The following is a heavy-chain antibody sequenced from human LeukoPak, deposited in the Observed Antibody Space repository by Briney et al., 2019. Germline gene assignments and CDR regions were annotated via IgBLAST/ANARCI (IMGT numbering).Heavy chain of an antibody. CDR1: GGSISSGSYY. J-gene: IGHJ4*02. D-gene: IGHD3-10*01. Sequence: PSETLSLTCTVSGGSISSGSYYWSWIRQPAGKGLEWIGRIYTSGSTNYNPSLKSRVTISVDTSKNQFSLKLSSVTAADTAVYYCASGGARYYYGSGSSHGWGQGTLVTVSS. V-gene: IGHV4-61*02. CDR3: ASGGARYYYGSGSSHG. CDR2: IYTSGST.